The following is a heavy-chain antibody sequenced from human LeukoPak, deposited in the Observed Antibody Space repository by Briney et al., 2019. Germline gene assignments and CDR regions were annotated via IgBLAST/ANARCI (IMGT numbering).Heavy chain of an antibody. J-gene: IGHJ4*02. V-gene: IGHV3-23*01. Sequence: QPGGSLRLSCAASGFTFSSYGMSWVRQAPGKGLEWVSAISGSGGSTYYADSVKGRLTISRDNSKNTLYLQMNSLRAEDTAVYYCAKRIAAAGSPGYFDYWGQGTLVTVSS. CDR2: ISGSGGST. CDR1: GFTFSSYG. D-gene: IGHD6-13*01. CDR3: AKRIAAAGSPGYFDY.